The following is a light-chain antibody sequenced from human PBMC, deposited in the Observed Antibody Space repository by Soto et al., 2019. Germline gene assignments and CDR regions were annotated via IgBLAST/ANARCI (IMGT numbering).Light chain of an antibody. J-gene: IGLJ3*02. V-gene: IGLV3-21*02. CDR3: EVWDNRRDVVV. CDR2: DDR. Sequence: SYELTQAPSVSVGPGQTARITCAGNNLGEKSVHWYKQRPGQAPILVIFDDRDRASGIPERISGSNSDNTATLTISGVEAGDEADYFCEVWDNRRDVVVFGGGTQLTVL. CDR1: NLGEKS.